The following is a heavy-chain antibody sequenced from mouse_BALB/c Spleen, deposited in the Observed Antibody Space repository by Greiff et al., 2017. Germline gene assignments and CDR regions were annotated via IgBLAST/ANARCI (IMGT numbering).Heavy chain of an antibody. CDR1: GFTFSSYG. V-gene: IGHV5-6-3*01. Sequence: EVKLQESGGGLVQPGGSLKLSCAASGFTFSSYGMSWVRQTPDKRLELVATINSNGGSTYYPDSVKGRFPISRDNAKNTLYLQMSSLKAEDTAMYYCARDRGSHAMDYWGQGTSVTVSS. CDR3: ARDRGSHAMDY. CDR2: INSNGGST. D-gene: IGHD3-3*01. J-gene: IGHJ4*01.